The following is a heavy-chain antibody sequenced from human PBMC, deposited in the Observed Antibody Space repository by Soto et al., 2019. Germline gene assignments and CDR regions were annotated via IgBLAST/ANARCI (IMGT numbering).Heavy chain of an antibody. J-gene: IGHJ6*02. D-gene: IGHD2-15*01. Sequence: ASVKVSCKASGYTFTSYAMHWVRQAPGQRLEWMGWINAGNGNTKYSQKFQGRVTITRDTSASTAYMELSSLRSEDTAVYYCARALLIGCSGGSCYWPIYYYYGMDVWGQGTTVTVSS. CDR3: ARALLIGCSGGSCYWPIYYYYGMDV. CDR2: INAGNGNT. V-gene: IGHV1-3*01. CDR1: GYTFTSYA.